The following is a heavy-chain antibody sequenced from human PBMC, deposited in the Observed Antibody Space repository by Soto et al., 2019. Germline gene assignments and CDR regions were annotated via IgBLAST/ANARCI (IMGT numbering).Heavy chain of an antibody. D-gene: IGHD6-13*01. Sequence: QAQLVQSGAEVKKPGASVKVSCKASGYTFTSYGISWVRQAPGQGLEWMGWISAYNGNTNYAQKLQGRVTMTTDTSTSTAYMELRSLRSDDTAVYYCARTTPRSSSWYHNWFDPWGQGTLVTVSS. CDR1: GYTFTSYG. V-gene: IGHV1-18*01. J-gene: IGHJ5*02. CDR2: ISAYNGNT. CDR3: ARTTPRSSSWYHNWFDP.